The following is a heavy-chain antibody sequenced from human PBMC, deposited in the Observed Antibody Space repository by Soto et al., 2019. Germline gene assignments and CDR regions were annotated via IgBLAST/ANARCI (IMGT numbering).Heavy chain of an antibody. CDR2: STHSRRT. V-gene: IGHV4-34*01. D-gene: IGHD1-1*01. CDR1: GGSFNDFF. J-gene: IGHJ4*02. Sequence: QVQLQQWGAGLLKPSGTLSLTCAVYGGSFNDFFWSWIRQPPGKGLEWIGESTHSRRTNYNPSLKSRVTISVDTSKSQFSLNLSSVTAADTAVYYCARGTSTGTMSYWGQGTLVTVSS. CDR3: ARGTSTGTMSY.